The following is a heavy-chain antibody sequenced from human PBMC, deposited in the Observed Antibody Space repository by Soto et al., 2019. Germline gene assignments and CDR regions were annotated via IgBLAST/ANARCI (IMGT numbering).Heavy chain of an antibody. V-gene: IGHV4-31*03. CDR2: IYYSGST. Sequence: SETLSLTCTVSGGSISSGGYYWSWIRQHRGKGLEWIGYIYYSGSTYYNPSLKSRVTISVDTSKNQFSLKLSSVTAADTAVYYCARDARDNWKYGHWFDPWGQGPLVTVSS. CDR3: ARDARDNWKYGHWFDP. CDR1: GGSISSGGYY. D-gene: IGHD1-7*01. J-gene: IGHJ5*02.